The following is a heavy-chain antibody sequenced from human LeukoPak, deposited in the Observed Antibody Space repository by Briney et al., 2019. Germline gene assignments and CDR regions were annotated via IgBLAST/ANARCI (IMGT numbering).Heavy chain of an antibody. J-gene: IGHJ4*02. V-gene: IGHV1-24*01. CDR1: GYNLTELS. Sequence: ASVKVSCKVSGYNLTELSIHWVRQAPGRGLEWMGGFDPEHGETIYAQMIQGRVTMTEDTSADTAYIELTSLTSEDTAVYYCATRSPHSGYDSFDYWGQGTLVTVSS. CDR3: ATRSPHSGYDSFDY. D-gene: IGHD5-12*01. CDR2: FDPEHGET.